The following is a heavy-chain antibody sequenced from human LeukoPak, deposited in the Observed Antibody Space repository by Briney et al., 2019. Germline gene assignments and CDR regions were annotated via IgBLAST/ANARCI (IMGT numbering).Heavy chain of an antibody. D-gene: IGHD5-18*01. J-gene: IGHJ3*02. Sequence: GGSLRLSCAATGFTFNSYSMNWVRQAPGKGLEWISSISTTNYIYYADSVKGRFTISRDNAKKSLYLQMNSLRAEDTAVYYCASFYPRYSYGRPAFDIWGQGTMVTVSS. V-gene: IGHV3-21*01. CDR3: ASFYPRYSYGRPAFDI. CDR1: GFTFNSYS. CDR2: ISTTNYI.